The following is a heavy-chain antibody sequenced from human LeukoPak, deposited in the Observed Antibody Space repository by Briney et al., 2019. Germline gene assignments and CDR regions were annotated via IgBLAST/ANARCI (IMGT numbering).Heavy chain of an antibody. Sequence: GGSLRLSCAASGLTFSSHWMHWVRQAPGKGLVWVSRITNDGSSTTYADSVKGRFTISRDNAKNMLYLQVNSLRAEDTAVYYCARMEKFYYGSGGFSPPLMDVWGQGTTVIVSS. D-gene: IGHD3-10*01. CDR1: GLTFSSHW. CDR2: ITNDGSST. J-gene: IGHJ6*02. V-gene: IGHV3-74*01. CDR3: ARMEKFYYGSGGFSPPLMDV.